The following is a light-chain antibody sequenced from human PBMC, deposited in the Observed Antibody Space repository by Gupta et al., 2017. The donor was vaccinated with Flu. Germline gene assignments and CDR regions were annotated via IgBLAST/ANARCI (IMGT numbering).Light chain of an antibody. CDR1: NSDIGAYNY. Sequence: GTNSDIGAYNYVSWHQQHPGKAPKLMIFEVNNRPSGISNRFSGSKSGYTASLIISGLQAEDEALYYCSSYTGSYTLFGGGTRLTVL. CDR2: EVN. J-gene: IGLJ2*01. CDR3: SSYTGSYTL. V-gene: IGLV2-14*01.